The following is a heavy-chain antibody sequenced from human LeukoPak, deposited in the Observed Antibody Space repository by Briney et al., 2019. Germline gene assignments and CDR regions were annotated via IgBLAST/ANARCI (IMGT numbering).Heavy chain of an antibody. J-gene: IGHJ4*02. Sequence: PGGSLRLSCEASGFTFDDYVMHWVRQAPGKGLEWVSGISWNSGSIAYADSVKGRFTISRDNAKNSLFLQMNSLRAEDTAVYYCARFALKTPPTDWGQGTLVTVSS. V-gene: IGHV3-9*01. CDR1: GFTFDDYV. CDR2: ISWNSGSI. CDR3: ARFALKTPPTD. D-gene: IGHD5-24*01.